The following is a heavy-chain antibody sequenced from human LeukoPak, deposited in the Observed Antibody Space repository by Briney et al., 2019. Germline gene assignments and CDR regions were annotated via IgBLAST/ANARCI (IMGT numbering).Heavy chain of an antibody. Sequence: ASVKASCKASGYTFTSYGISWVRQAPGQGLEWMGWISAYNGNTNYAQKLQGRVTMTTDTSTSTAYMELRSLRSDDTAVYYCARGSTIFGSDAFDIWGQGTMVTVSS. CDR3: ARGSTIFGSDAFDI. CDR1: GYTFTSYG. D-gene: IGHD3-3*01. V-gene: IGHV1-18*01. J-gene: IGHJ3*02. CDR2: ISAYNGNT.